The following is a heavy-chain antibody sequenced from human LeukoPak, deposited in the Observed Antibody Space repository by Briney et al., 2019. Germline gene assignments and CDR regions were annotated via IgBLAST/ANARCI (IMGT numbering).Heavy chain of an antibody. J-gene: IGHJ3*02. CDR2: IYYSGST. CDR1: GGSISSGGYY. V-gene: IGHV4-31*03. CDR3: AKVPSRSPRLVFLDAFDI. Sequence: SETLSLTCTVSGGSISSGGYYWSWIRQHPGKGLEWIGYIYYSGSTYYNPSLKSRVTISVDTSKNQFSLKLSSVTAADTAVYYCAKVPSRSPRLVFLDAFDIWGQGTMVTVSS. D-gene: IGHD1-26*01.